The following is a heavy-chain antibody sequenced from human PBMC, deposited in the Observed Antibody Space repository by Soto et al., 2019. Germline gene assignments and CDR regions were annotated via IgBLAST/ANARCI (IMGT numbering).Heavy chain of an antibody. CDR2: INPSNEIT. J-gene: IGHJ4*02. Sequence: XSVNVSCKTSVYTFSSYYVHWARRAPGRGFQWLGWINPSNEITTFSEFFQGRITMTRDTSTNTVHMELNRLTSDDTAVYYCMRGGWGDSPIDYWGQGAQVTVSS. CDR1: VYTFSSYY. V-gene: IGHV1-2*02. CDR3: MRGGWGDSPIDY. D-gene: IGHD1-26*01.